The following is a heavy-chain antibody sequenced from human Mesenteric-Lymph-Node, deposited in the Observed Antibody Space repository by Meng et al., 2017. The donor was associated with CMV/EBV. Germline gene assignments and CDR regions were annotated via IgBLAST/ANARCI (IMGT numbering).Heavy chain of an antibody. CDR2: INPNSGDT. CDR1: GYTFTGYQ. D-gene: IGHD3-9*01. V-gene: IGHV1-2*02. CDR3: ARTEVVPPAIGYFVY. J-gene: IGHJ4*02. Sequence: ASVKVSCKASGYTFTGYQLHWVRQAPGQGLEWMGLINPNSGDTNYAQKFQGRVTMTRDTSITTAYVELSSLRSDDTAVYYCARTEVVPPAIGYFVYWGQGTLVTVSS.